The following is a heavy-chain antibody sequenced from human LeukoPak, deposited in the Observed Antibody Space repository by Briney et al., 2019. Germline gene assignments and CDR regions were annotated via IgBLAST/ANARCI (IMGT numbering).Heavy chain of an antibody. CDR1: GFTFSSYW. J-gene: IGHJ4*02. CDR3: ARDQYCTNGVCYTAHYFDY. D-gene: IGHD2-8*01. CDR2: IKQDGSEK. V-gene: IGHV3-7*01. Sequence: GGSLRLSCAASGFTFSSYWMSWVRQAPGKGLVWVANIKQDGSEKYYVDSVKGRFTIARDNAKNSLYLQMNSLRAEDTAVYYCARDQYCTNGVCYTAHYFDYWGQGTLVTVSS.